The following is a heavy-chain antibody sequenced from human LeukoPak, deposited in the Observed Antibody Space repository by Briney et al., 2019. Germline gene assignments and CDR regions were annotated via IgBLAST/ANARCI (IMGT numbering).Heavy chain of an antibody. CDR1: GFTFSSYA. CDR2: ISGSGGST. CDR3: ARDRHSTYYDFWSGYNWFDP. V-gene: IGHV3-23*01. D-gene: IGHD3-3*01. J-gene: IGHJ5*02. Sequence: GGSLRLSCAASGFTFSSYAMSWVRQAPGKGLEWVSAISGSGGSTYYADSVKGRFTISRDNSKNTLYLQMNSLRAEDTAVYYCARDRHSTYYDFWSGYNWFDPWGQGTLVTVSS.